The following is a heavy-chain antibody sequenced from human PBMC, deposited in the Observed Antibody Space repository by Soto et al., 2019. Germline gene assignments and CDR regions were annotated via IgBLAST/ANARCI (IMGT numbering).Heavy chain of an antibody. V-gene: IGHV1-18*01. CDR3: TSGPSGDY. D-gene: IGHD3-10*01. Sequence: QAQLVQSGAEVKKPGSSVKVACKASGYTFTSYGLSWVRQAPGQGLEWMGWISTYNGDTKYAQKLQGRVNMTTDTSASTAYMELRRLRSDDTAMYYCTSGPSGDYWGQGTLITVSS. J-gene: IGHJ4*02. CDR1: GYTFTSYG. CDR2: ISTYNGDT.